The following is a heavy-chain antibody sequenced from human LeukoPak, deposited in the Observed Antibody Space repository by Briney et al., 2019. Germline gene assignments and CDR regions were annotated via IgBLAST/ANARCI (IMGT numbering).Heavy chain of an antibody. V-gene: IGHV3-23*01. CDR1: GFTFSSYA. CDR2: ISGSGGST. CDR3: ATVYIYGSPTSYFDY. D-gene: IGHD5-18*01. Sequence: PGGSLRLSCAASGFTFSSYAMSWVRQAPGKGLEWVSAISGSGGSTYYADSVKGRFTISRDNAKNSLYLQMNSLRAEDTSVYYCATVYIYGSPTSYFDYWGQGTLVTVSS. J-gene: IGHJ4*02.